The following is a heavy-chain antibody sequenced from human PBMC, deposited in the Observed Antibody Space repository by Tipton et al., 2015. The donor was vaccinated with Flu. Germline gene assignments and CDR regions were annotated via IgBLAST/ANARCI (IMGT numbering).Heavy chain of an antibody. CDR2: IHTGGSA. D-gene: IGHD2-15*01. V-gene: IGHV4-61*09. Sequence: TLSLTCSVSGDSISSGNYFWNWIRQPAGKGPQWIGHIHTGGSANYNPTLKSRVTISVDTSKNHFSLRLTSVTAADTAIYYCARRAASLVAGYYYGIDVWGQGTTVTVS. CDR1: GDSISSGNYF. CDR3: ARRAASLVAGYYYGIDV. J-gene: IGHJ6*02.